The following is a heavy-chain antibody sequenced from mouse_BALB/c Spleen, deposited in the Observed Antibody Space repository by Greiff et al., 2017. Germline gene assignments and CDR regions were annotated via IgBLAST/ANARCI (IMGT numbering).Heavy chain of an antibody. CDR3: VRRFFDY. CDR2: IRSKSNNYAT. V-gene: IGHV10-1*02. CDR1: GFTFNTYA. J-gene: IGHJ2*01. Sequence: EVKLVESGGGLVQPTGSLKLSCAASGFTFNTYAMNWVRQAPGQGLEWVARIRSKSNNYATYYADSVKDRFTISRDDSQSMLYLQMNNLKTEDTAMYYCVRRFFDYWGQGTTRTVAS.